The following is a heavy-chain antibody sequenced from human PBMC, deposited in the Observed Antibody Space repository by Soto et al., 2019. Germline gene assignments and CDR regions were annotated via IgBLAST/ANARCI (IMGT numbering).Heavy chain of an antibody. CDR1: GFRFDDYN. J-gene: IGHJ6*02. CDR3: ARETLSFGSALDV. D-gene: IGHD3-3*01. CDR2: ITWNGGNT. Sequence: GGSLRLSCAAPGFRFDDYNMHWVRQAPGKGLEWVSLITWNGGNTYYADSVKGRFTISRDGTTQSVFLQMTSLKREDTGLYYCARETLSFGSALDVWGQGTTVTVSS. V-gene: IGHV3-43*01.